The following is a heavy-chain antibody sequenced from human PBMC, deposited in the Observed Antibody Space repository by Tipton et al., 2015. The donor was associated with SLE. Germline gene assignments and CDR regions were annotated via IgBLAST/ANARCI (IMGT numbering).Heavy chain of an antibody. J-gene: IGHJ4*02. CDR3: ARSAYYYDSSGYYY. CDR2: IYYSGST. Sequence: TLSLTCAVYGGSFSGYYWSWIRQPPGKGLEWIGYIYYSGSTNYNPSLKSRVTISVDTSKNQFSLKLSSVTAADTAVYYCARSAYYYDSSGYYYWGQGTLVTVSS. V-gene: IGHV4-59*08. D-gene: IGHD3-22*01. CDR1: GGSFSGYY.